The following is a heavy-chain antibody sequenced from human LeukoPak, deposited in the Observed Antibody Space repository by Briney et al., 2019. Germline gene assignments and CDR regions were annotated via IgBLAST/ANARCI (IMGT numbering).Heavy chain of an antibody. Sequence: SETLSLTCTVSGGSISSYYWSWIRQPPGKGLEWIGYIYYSGGTNYNPSLKSRVTISVDTSKNQFSLKLSSVTAADTAVYYCARAEWELPDYYYYMDVWGKGTTVTVSS. D-gene: IGHD1-26*01. CDR1: GGSISSYY. CDR3: ARAEWELPDYYYYMDV. V-gene: IGHV4-59*12. J-gene: IGHJ6*03. CDR2: IYYSGGT.